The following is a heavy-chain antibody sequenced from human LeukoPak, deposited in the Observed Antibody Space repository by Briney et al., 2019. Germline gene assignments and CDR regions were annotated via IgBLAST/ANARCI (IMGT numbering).Heavy chain of an antibody. Sequence: ASVKVSCKASGYTFTSYAVHWVRQAPGQGLEWMGWFNAANGNTKYSQKFQGRVTITRDTSASTAYMELSSLRSEDTAVYYCARDLGGSPWNWFDPWGQGTLVTVSS. CDR1: GYTFTSYA. CDR3: ARDLGGSPWNWFDP. V-gene: IGHV1-3*01. CDR2: FNAANGNT. J-gene: IGHJ5*02. D-gene: IGHD1-26*01.